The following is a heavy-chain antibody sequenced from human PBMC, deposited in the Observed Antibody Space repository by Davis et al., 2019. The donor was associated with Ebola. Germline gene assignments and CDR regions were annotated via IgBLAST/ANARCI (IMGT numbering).Heavy chain of an antibody. Sequence: SETLSLTCAVYGGSFSGYYWSWIRQPPGKGLEWIGEINHSGSTNYNPSLKSRVTISVDTSKNQFSLKVSSVTAADTAVFYCARRSFYDILTGQYNSYGVDVWGQGSTVTVSS. CDR3: ARRSFYDILTGQYNSYGVDV. CDR1: GGSFSGYY. D-gene: IGHD3-9*01. V-gene: IGHV4-34*01. J-gene: IGHJ6*02. CDR2: INHSGST.